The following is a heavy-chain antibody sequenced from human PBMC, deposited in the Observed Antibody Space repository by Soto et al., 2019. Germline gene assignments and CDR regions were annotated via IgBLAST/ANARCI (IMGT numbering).Heavy chain of an antibody. J-gene: IGHJ4*02. CDR3: ARGLEYYDFWSGYSDY. D-gene: IGHD3-3*01. CDR2: ISHSGTT. V-gene: IGHV4-38-2*01. Sequence: LTCAVSGYSISREYYWGWIRQPPGKGLEWIGSISHSGTTYYKPSLKSRVTISLDTSKNQFSLKLTSVTAADTAVYYCARGLEYYDFWSGYSDYWGQGTLVTVSS. CDR1: GYSISREYY.